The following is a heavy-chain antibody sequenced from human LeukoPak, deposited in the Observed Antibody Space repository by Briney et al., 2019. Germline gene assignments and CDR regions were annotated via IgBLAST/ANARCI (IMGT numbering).Heavy chain of an antibody. CDR3: TIGLAGDWDAFDI. CDR2: IHADSGNT. CDR1: GYTFTTCA. V-gene: IGHV1-3*01. J-gene: IGHJ3*02. Sequence: ASVNVSCKTSGYTFTTCAVHWVRQAPGQRLEWMGWIHADSGNTKYSQKLQGRVAIARDTSASTIYMELTSLRIEDTAAYFCTIGLAGDWDAFDIWGLGTMVTVSS. D-gene: IGHD6-19*01.